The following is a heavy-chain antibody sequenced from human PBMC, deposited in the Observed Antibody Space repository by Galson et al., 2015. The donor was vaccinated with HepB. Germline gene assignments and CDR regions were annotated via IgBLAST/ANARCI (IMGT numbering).Heavy chain of an antibody. J-gene: IGHJ4*02. CDR3: AFSVPYGDYRYFDY. Sequence: SVKVSCKASGYTFTSYAMHWVRQAPGQRLEWMGWINAGNGNTKYSQKFQGRVTITRDTSASTAYMELSSLRSEDTAVYYCAFSVPYGDYRYFDYWGQGTLVTVSS. D-gene: IGHD4-17*01. V-gene: IGHV1-3*01. CDR1: GYTFTSYA. CDR2: INAGNGNT.